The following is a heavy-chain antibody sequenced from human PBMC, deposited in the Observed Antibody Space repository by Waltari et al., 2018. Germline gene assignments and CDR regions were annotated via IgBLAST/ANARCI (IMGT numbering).Heavy chain of an antibody. D-gene: IGHD3-9*01. V-gene: IGHV5-51*03. CDR1: GYSFTSYW. CDR3: ASAPYDILTGYYDAFDI. J-gene: IGHJ3*02. CDR2: SYPGDSDT. Sequence: EVQLVQSGAEVKKPGESLKISCKGSGYSFTSYWIGWVRQMPGKGLEWMGISYPGDSDTRYSPSFQGQVTISADKSISTAYLQWSSLKASDTAMYYCASAPYDILTGYYDAFDIWGQGTMVIVSS.